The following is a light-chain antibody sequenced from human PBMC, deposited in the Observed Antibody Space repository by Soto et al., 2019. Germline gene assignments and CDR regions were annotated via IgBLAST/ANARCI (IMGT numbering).Light chain of an antibody. CDR2: KAS. J-gene: IGKJ1*01. CDR3: QQYNDNWT. V-gene: IGKV1-5*03. CDR1: QSISSW. Sequence: DIQMTQSPSTLSASVGDRVTITCRASQSISSWLAWYQQKPGKAPKLLIYKASTLQSGVPSRFSGSGSGTVFTLAISSLRPDDSATYYCQQYNDNWTFGQGTKVEIK.